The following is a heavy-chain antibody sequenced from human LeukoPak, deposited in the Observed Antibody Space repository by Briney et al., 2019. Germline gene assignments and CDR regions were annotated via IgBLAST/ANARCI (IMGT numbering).Heavy chain of an antibody. CDR3: ARAGTTMIRNWFDP. D-gene: IGHD3-10*01. V-gene: IGHV4-39*07. CDR1: GGSISSSSYY. Sequence: KTSETLSLTCTVSGGSISSSSYYWGWIRQPPGKGLEWIGSIYYSGSTYYNPSLKSRVTISVDTSKNQFSLKLSSVTAADTAVYYCARAGTTMIRNWFDPWGQGTLVTVSS. J-gene: IGHJ5*02. CDR2: IYYSGST.